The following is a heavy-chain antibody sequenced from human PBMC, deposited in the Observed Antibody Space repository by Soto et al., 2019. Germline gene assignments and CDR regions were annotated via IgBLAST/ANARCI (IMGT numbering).Heavy chain of an antibody. V-gene: IGHV3-23*01. CDR2: FSASGGTT. CDR3: AKEKFDFWSGYYTDSNYGMGV. J-gene: IGHJ6*02. CDR1: RFSFRNYA. Sequence: PCWCIRLSGAACRFSFRNYAMTVVRQAPRKGLQWVSGFSASGGTTYYTAAVRGRFTVSRDNSKNTLYLQMDSLRAEDSATYYCAKEKFDFWSGYYTDSNYGMGVWGQGTTVTVSS. D-gene: IGHD3-3*01.